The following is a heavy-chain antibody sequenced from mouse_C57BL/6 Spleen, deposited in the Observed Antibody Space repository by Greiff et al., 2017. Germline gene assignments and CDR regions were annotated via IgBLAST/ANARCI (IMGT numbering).Heavy chain of an antibody. CDR2: IYPRDGST. J-gene: IGHJ4*01. CDR1: GYTFTDHT. CDR3: ARGEDYYGSSYVDYAMDY. D-gene: IGHD1-1*01. V-gene: IGHV1-78*01. Sequence: VQLQQSDAELVKPGASVKISCKVSGYTFTDHTIHWMKQRPEQGLEWIGYIYPRDGSTKYNEKFKGKATLTADKSSSTAYMQLNSLTSEDSAVYFCARGEDYYGSSYVDYAMDYWGQGTSVTVSS.